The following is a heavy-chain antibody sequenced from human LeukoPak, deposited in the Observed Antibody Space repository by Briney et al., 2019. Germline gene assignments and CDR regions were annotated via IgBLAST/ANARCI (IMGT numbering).Heavy chain of an antibody. CDR3: ARSFDY. V-gene: IGHV3-30-3*01. Sequence: GGSLRLSCAASGFTFSSYAMHWVRQAPGKGLEWVAVISYDGSNKYYADSVKGRFTISRDNSKNTLYLQMNSLRAEDTAVYYCARSFDYWGQGTPVTVSS. CDR1: GFTFSSYA. CDR2: ISYDGSNK. J-gene: IGHJ4*02.